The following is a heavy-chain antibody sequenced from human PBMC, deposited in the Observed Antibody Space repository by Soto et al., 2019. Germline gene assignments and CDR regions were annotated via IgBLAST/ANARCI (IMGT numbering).Heavy chain of an antibody. Sequence: VGSLRLSCAASGFTFSSYAMHWVRQAPGKGLEWVAVISYDGSNKYYADSVKGRFTISRDNSKNTLYLQMNSLRAEDTAVYYCARDNTLRGIAAAGKLDYWGQGTLVTVSS. J-gene: IGHJ4*02. CDR3: ARDNTLRGIAAAGKLDY. V-gene: IGHV3-30-3*01. CDR2: ISYDGSNK. CDR1: GFTFSSYA. D-gene: IGHD6-13*01.